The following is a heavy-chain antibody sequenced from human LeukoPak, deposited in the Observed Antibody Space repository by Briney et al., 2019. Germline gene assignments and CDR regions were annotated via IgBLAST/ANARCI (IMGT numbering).Heavy chain of an antibody. Sequence: GESLKISCKGSGYSFTSYWIGWVRQMPGKGLEWMGIIYPGDSGTRNSPSFQGQVTISADKSINTAYLQWSRLKASDTAMYYCVRSGPDTFDIWGQGTMVTVSS. D-gene: IGHD3-10*01. CDR2: IYPGDSGT. J-gene: IGHJ3*02. CDR1: GYSFTSYW. CDR3: VRSGPDTFDI. V-gene: IGHV5-51*01.